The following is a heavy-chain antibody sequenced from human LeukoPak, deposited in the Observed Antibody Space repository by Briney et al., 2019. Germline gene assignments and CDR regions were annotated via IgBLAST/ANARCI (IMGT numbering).Heavy chain of an antibody. J-gene: IGHJ6*03. V-gene: IGHV1-2*02. Sequence: ASVKVSCKASGGTFSSYAISWVRQAPGQGLEWMGWINPNSGGTNYAQKFQGRVTITRDTAISTAYMELSRLRSDDTAVYYCARAVWTLDYYYYYMDVWGKGTTVTISS. CDR2: INPNSGGT. CDR3: ARAVWTLDYYYYYMDV. D-gene: IGHD1-1*01. CDR1: GGTFSSYA.